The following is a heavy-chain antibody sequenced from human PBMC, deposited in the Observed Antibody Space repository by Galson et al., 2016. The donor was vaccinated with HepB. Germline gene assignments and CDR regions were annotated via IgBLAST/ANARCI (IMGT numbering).Heavy chain of an antibody. CDR3: ARDSTTSPREYYGIDV. CDR2: IHHSGST. J-gene: IGHJ6*02. D-gene: IGHD2-2*01. Sequence: TLSLTCTVSGGAISSGDYYWTWIRQPPGKGLEWIGCIHHSGSTNYSPSLQSRVTMSQDKSRNQFSLKLSSVTPADTAVYFCARDSTTSPREYYGIDVWGQGTTVTVSS. CDR1: GGAISSGDYY. V-gene: IGHV4-30-4*01.